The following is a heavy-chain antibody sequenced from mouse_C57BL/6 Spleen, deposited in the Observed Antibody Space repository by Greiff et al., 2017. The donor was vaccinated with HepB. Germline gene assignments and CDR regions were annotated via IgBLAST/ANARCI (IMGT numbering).Heavy chain of an antibody. Sequence: QVQLQQSGAELVKPGASVKLSCKASGYTFTEYTIHWVKQRSGQGLEWIGWFYPGSGSIKYNEKFKDKATLTADKSSSTVYMELSRLTSEDSAVYVCARHEDPRYYYGSSYGGAMDYWGQGTSVTVSS. CDR2: FYPGSGSI. D-gene: IGHD1-1*01. V-gene: IGHV1-62-2*01. CDR1: GYTFTEYT. J-gene: IGHJ4*01. CDR3: ARHEDPRYYYGSSYGGAMDY.